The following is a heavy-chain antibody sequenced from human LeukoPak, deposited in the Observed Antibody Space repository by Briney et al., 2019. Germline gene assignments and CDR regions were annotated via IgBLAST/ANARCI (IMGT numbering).Heavy chain of an antibody. D-gene: IGHD1-7*01. V-gene: IGHV4-61*01. J-gene: IGHJ3*01. CDR2: IYYSGST. CDR1: GGSVSSGSYY. Sequence: SETLSLTCTVSGGSVSSGSYYWSWIRQPPGKGLEWIGYIYYSGSTNYNPPLKSRVTISVDTSKNQFSLKLRSVTAADTAVYYCVRVPGGGTAANWGQGTMVTVSS. CDR3: VRVPGGGTAAN.